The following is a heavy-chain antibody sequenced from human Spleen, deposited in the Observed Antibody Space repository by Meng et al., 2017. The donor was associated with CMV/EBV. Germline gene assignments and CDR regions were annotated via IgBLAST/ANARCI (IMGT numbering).Heavy chain of an antibody. Sequence: SVKVSCKASGYTFNDYFIHWVRQAPGQGLEWMGGIIPIFGTANYAQKFQGRVTITTDESTSTAYMELSSLRSEDTAVYYCARESGSGSYYFDYWGQGTLVTVSS. CDR3: ARESGSGSYYFDY. V-gene: IGHV1-69*05. D-gene: IGHD1-26*01. J-gene: IGHJ4*02. CDR2: IIPIFGTA. CDR1: GYTFNDYF.